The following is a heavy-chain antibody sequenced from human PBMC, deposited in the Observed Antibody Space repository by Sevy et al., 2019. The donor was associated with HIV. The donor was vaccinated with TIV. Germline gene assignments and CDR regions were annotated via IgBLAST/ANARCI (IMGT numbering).Heavy chain of an antibody. CDR1: GFTFNNAW. CDR3: AAAPGYYESPPFDN. D-gene: IGHD3-22*01. CDR2: IKSKIDGETT. V-gene: IGHV3-15*01. J-gene: IGHJ4*02. Sequence: GGSLRLSCAVSGFTFNNAWMNWVRQAPGTGLQWVGLIKSKIDGETTDYAAPLKGRFTISRDDSKNTLYLQMNSRKIKDPAVYHCAAAPGYYESPPFDNWGPGTLVTVSS.